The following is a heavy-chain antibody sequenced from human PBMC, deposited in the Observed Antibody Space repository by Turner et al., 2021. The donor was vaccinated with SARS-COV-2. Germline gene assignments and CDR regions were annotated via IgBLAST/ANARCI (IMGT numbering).Heavy chain of an antibody. CDR1: GFTFSSYE. CDR3: AGGAVAADGIAFDY. CDR2: ISRSGSTK. Sequence: EVQLVESGGGVGQPGGALKLSCAASGFTFSSYEMNWVRQAPGRGVVWVSYISRSGSTKYYADSVKGRLTITTENDNNSLYLQKNSLRAADTAVYYCAGGAVAADGIAFDYWGQGTLVTVSS. D-gene: IGHD6-13*01. V-gene: IGHV3-48*03. J-gene: IGHJ4*02.